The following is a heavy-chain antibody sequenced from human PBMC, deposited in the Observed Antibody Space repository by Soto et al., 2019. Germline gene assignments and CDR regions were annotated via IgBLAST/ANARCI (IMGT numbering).Heavy chain of an antibody. D-gene: IGHD4-4*01. J-gene: IGHJ4*02. CDR3: ARDQGVVTTGFDS. CDR1: GGSISSGDYY. CDR2: IYSSGST. V-gene: IGHV4-30-4*01. Sequence: QVQLQESGPGLVKPSETLSLSCTVSGGSISSGDYYWSWIRQPPGKGLEWIGYIYSSGSTNYNPSLKSRVAISIDTSKNQFSLKLSSVNAADTAVYYCARDQGVVTTGFDSWGQGTLVTVSS.